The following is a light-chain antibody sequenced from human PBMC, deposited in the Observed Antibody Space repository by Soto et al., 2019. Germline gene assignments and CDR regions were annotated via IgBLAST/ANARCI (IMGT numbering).Light chain of an antibody. J-gene: IGKJ1*01. CDR2: LAS. CDR1: QSISTS. Sequence: DIQMTQSPSTLSAFVGDRVTITCRASQSISTSLAWYQQKPGKAPKLLIYLASSLESGVPSRFSGSGSGTEFTLTISSLQPDDFATYYCQQYSTYTPRTFGQGTKVDIK. CDR3: QQYSTYTPRT. V-gene: IGKV1-5*03.